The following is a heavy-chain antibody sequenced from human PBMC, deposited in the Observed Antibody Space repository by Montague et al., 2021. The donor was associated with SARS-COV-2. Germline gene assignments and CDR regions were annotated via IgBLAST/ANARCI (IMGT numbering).Heavy chain of an antibody. CDR1: GGSISNYH. Sequence: SETLSLTCTVSGGSISNYHWNWIRQPPGKGLEWIAYIYYSGSTNYNPSLQSRVTISVDTSRNQFSPRLTSVTAADTAVYYCARQLRVRRTWQVGDYNHYGMDVWGQGTTVSVSS. CDR2: IYYSGST. V-gene: IGHV4-59*08. CDR3: ARQLRVRRTWQVGDYNHYGMDV. J-gene: IGHJ6*02. D-gene: IGHD3-10*01.